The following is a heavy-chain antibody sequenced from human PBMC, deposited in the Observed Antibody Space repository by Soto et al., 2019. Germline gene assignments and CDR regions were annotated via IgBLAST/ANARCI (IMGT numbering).Heavy chain of an antibody. D-gene: IGHD3-22*01. Sequence: QPGGSLRLSCAASGFTFSSYAMSWVRQAPGKGLEWVSAISGSGGSTYYADSVKGRFTISRDNSKNTLYLQINSLRAEDTAVYYFAKGVLVVIYRAPEAFNIWGKGTMVTVS. J-gene: IGHJ3*02. V-gene: IGHV3-23*01. CDR3: AKGVLVVIYRAPEAFNI. CDR2: ISGSGGST. CDR1: GFTFSSYA.